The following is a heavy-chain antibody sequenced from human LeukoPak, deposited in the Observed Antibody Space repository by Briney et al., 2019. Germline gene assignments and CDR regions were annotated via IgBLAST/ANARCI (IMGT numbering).Heavy chain of an antibody. V-gene: IGHV1-18*01. Sequence: RASVKVSCKASGYTFTSYGISWVRQAPGQGLEWMGWISAYNGNTNYAQNLEARVTMTTDTSSTTAHMELRSLRSDDTAVYYCARSPPIAAAAFPLDYWGQGTLVTVSS. J-gene: IGHJ4*02. CDR2: ISAYNGNT. D-gene: IGHD6-13*01. CDR1: GYTFTSYG. CDR3: ARSPPIAAAAFPLDY.